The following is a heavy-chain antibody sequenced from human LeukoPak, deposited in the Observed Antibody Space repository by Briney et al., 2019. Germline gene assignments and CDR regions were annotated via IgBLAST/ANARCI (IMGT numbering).Heavy chain of an antibody. CDR1: GGSIGWDY. Sequence: SETLSLTCTVSGGSIGWDYWSWIRQSAGTALEWIGRIYKSGSTNYNPSFRSRVTMSVDTSKNQFSLNVRSVTAADTAVYYCAREEYFQDTNGYSYYFHSWGQGSLVTVSS. J-gene: IGHJ4*02. V-gene: IGHV4-4*07. CDR2: IYKSGST. CDR3: AREEYFQDTNGYSYYFHS. D-gene: IGHD3-22*01.